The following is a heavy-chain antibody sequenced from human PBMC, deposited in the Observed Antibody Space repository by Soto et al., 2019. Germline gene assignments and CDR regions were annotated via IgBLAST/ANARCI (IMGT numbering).Heavy chain of an antibody. CDR2: ISGSST. V-gene: IGHV3-23*01. D-gene: IGHD6-6*01. J-gene: IGHJ4*02. CDR3: ARAREPEYSSSIFFDY. CDR1: GFTFSSYA. Sequence: GGSLRLSCAASGFTFSSYAMSWVRQAPGKGLEWVSAISGSSTYYANAVKGRFTISRDISENTVYLELDKLTVDDTAVYYCARAREPEYSSSIFFDYWGRGTLVTVSS.